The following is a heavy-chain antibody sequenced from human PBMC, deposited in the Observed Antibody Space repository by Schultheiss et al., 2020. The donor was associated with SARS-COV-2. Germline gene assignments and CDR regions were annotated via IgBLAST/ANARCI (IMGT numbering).Heavy chain of an antibody. CDR1: GVSVNSGGYY. J-gene: IGHJ5*02. D-gene: IGHD6-13*01. Sequence: SETLSLTCTVSGVSVNSGGYYWSWIRQPPGKGLELIGHISYSGSTNYNPSLMSRVTISVDTSKNQFSLKLSSVTAADTAVYYCARGRFSSSWWSGDWVDPWGQGTLVTVSS. CDR2: ISYSGST. V-gene: IGHV4-61*08. CDR3: ARGRFSSSWWSGDWVDP.